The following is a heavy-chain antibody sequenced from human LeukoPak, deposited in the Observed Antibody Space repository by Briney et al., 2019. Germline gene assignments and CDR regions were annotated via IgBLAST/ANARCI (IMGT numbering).Heavy chain of an antibody. CDR2: ISSSSSYI. CDR3: ARDRSPDYYDSSGYYDFDY. V-gene: IGHV3-21*01. CDR1: GFTFSSYS. Sequence: GGSLRLSCAASGFTFSSYSMNWVRQAPGKGLEWVSSISSSSSYIYYADSVKGRFTICRDNAKNSLYLQMNSLRAEDTAVYYCARDRSPDYYDSSGYYDFDYWGQGTLVTVSS. D-gene: IGHD3-22*01. J-gene: IGHJ4*02.